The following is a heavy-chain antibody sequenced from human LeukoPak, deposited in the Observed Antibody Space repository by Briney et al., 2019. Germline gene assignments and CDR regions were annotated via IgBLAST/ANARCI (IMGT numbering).Heavy chain of an antibody. CDR1: GFTFSSYA. Sequence: GGSLRLSCAASGFTFSSYAMPWVRQAPGKGLEWVAVISYDGSNKYYADSVKGRFAISRDNSKNTLYLQMSSLRAEDTAVYYCARAGYYYDSSGYYPFYYFDYWGQGTLVTVSS. J-gene: IGHJ4*02. D-gene: IGHD3-22*01. CDR3: ARAGYYYDSSGYYPFYYFDY. CDR2: ISYDGSNK. V-gene: IGHV3-30*09.